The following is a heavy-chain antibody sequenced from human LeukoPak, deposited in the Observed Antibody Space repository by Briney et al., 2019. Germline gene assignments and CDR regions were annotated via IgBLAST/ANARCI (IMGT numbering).Heavy chain of an antibody. J-gene: IGHJ4*02. CDR1: GLTLSSYA. D-gene: IGHD6-19*01. CDR3: VKSIAVAGSVDY. CDR2: ISSNGGST. V-gene: IGHV3-64D*09. Sequence: GGSLRLSCSASGLTLSSYAMQWVRQAPGKGLEYVSAISSNGGSTYYADSVKGRFTISRDNSKNALYLQMSGLRPEDTALYYCVKSIAVAGSVDYWGQGTLVTVSS.